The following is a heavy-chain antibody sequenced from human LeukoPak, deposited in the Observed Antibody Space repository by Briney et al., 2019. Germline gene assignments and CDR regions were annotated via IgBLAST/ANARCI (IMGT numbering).Heavy chain of an antibody. CDR2: ISYDGSNK. Sequence: GGTLRLSCAASGFTFSSYAMPWVRQAPGKGLGWVAVISYDGSNKYYADSVKGRFTISRDKSKITLYLQMDSHRAEGTAVYYCAKTMVATFSYWGQGTLVTVSS. V-gene: IGHV3-30-3*01. J-gene: IGHJ4*02. CDR3: AKTMVATFSY. CDR1: GFTFSSYA. D-gene: IGHD5-12*01.